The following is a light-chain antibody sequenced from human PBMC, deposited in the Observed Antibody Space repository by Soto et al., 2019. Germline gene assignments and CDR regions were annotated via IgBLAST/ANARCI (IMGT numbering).Light chain of an antibody. V-gene: IGLV2-23*01. J-gene: IGLJ1*01. CDR2: EGS. CDR1: SSDVGSYNL. Sequence: SVLTQPASVSGSPGQSITISCTETSSDVGSYNLVSWYQHHPGKAPKLMIYEGSKRPSGVSNRFSGSKSGNTASLTISGLQAEDEADYYCCSYAGSSTFVFGTGTKVTVL. CDR3: CSYAGSSTFV.